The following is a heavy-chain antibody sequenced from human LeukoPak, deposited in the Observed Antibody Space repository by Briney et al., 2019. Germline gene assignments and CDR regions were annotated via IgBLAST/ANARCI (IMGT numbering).Heavy chain of an antibody. CDR1: GFTFSSYG. CDR2: ISYDGSNK. J-gene: IGHJ5*02. CDR3: AKDRLTMVRGVGNWFDP. Sequence: GGSLRLSCAASGFTFSSYGMHWVRQAPGKGLEWVAVISYDGSNKYYADSVKGRFTISRDNSKNTLYLQMNSLRAEDTAVYYCAKDRLTMVRGVGNWFDPWGQGTLVTVSS. D-gene: IGHD3-10*01. V-gene: IGHV3-30*18.